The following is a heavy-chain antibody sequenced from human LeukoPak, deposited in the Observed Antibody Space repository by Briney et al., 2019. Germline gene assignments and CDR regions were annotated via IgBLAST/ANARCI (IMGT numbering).Heavy chain of an antibody. CDR2: ISSSGSTI. CDR3: ARGYYYDSSGYLSVVAFDI. D-gene: IGHD3-22*01. V-gene: IGHV3-11*01. Sequence: GGSLRLSCAASGFTFSDYYMSWIRQAPGKGLEWVSYISSSGSTIYYADSVKGRFTISRDNAKNSLYLQMNSLRAEDTAVYYCARGYYYDSSGYLSVVAFDIWGQGTMVTVSS. CDR1: GFTFSDYY. J-gene: IGHJ3*02.